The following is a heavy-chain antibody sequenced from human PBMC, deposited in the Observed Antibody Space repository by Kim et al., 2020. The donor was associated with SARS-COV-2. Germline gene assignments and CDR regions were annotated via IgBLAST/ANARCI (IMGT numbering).Heavy chain of an antibody. V-gene: IGHV3-21*01. CDR1: GFTFSSYS. Sequence: GGSLRLSCAASGFTFSSYSMNWVRQAPGKGLEWVSSISSSSSYIYYADSVKGRFTISRDNAKNSLYLQMNSLRAEDTAVYYCARSGPYYYDSSGPGPQSDAFDIWGQGTMVTVSS. J-gene: IGHJ3*02. CDR2: ISSSSSYI. CDR3: ARSGPYYYDSSGPGPQSDAFDI. D-gene: IGHD3-22*01.